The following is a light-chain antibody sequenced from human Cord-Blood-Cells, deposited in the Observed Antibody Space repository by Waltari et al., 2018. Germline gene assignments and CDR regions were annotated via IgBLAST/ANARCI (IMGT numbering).Light chain of an antibody. V-gene: IGKV3-15*01. CDR1: QSVSSK. J-gene: IGKJ1*01. Sequence: EIVMTQSPATLSVSPGERATLSCRASQSVSSKLAWYHQKPGQAPRLLIYGASTRATGIPARFSGSGSGTEFTLTISSLQSEDFAVYYCQQYNNWPRTFGQGTKVEIK. CDR2: GAS. CDR3: QQYNNWPRT.